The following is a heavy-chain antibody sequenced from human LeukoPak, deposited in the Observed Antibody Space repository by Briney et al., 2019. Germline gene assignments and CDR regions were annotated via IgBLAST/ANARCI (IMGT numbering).Heavy chain of an antibody. Sequence: PGGSLRLSCAASGFTFSSYSMNWVRQAPGKGLEWVSYISSSSSTIYYADSVKGRFTISRDNAKNSLYLQMNSLRAEDMAVYYXXXXXXXXIVVVVAAPNWLDPWGQGTLVTVSS. V-gene: IGHV3-48*01. CDR1: GFTFSSYS. J-gene: IGHJ5*02. CDR3: XXXXXXXIVVVVAAPNWLDP. CDR2: ISSSSSTI. D-gene: IGHD2-15*01.